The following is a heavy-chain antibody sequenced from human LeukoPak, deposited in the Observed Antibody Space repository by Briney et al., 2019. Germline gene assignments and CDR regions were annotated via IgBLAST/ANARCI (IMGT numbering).Heavy chain of an antibody. CDR1: NGSITTYY. V-gene: IGHV4-59*01. CDR3: ARALPGGSGWYPSWFDP. J-gene: IGHJ5*02. Sequence: SETLSLTCTVSNGSITTYYWSWIRQSPGRGLEGIGHVHYSGNTNYNPSLRSRLTISVDTSKNQFSLKLSSVTAADTAVYYCARALPGGSGWYPSWFDPWGQGTLVTVSS. D-gene: IGHD6-19*01. CDR2: VHYSGNT.